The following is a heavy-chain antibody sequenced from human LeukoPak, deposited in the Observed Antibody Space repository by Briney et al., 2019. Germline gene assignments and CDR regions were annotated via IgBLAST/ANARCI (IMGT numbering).Heavy chain of an antibody. V-gene: IGHV3-15*01. D-gene: IGHD3-3*01. J-gene: IGHJ4*02. CDR2: IKSKTDGGTT. CDR1: GFTFSNAW. CDR3: TTDFYDFWSGYLDYFDY. Sequence: GGSLRLSCAASGFTFSNAWMSWVRQAPGKGLEWVGRIKSKTDGGTTDYAAPVKGRFTISRDDSKNTLYLQMNSLKTEDTAVYYCTTDFYDFWSGYLDYFDYWGQGTLVTVSS.